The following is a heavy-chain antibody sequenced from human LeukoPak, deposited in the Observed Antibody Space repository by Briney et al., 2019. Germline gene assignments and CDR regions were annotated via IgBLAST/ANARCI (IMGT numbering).Heavy chain of an antibody. Sequence: SAGSLSLSCAASGFTFSSYWMRWVRQPPGKGLVWVSRINSDGSSTSYADSVKGRFTISRDNAKSTLYLQMNSLRAEDTAVYYCASGYIYGRDYWGQGTLVTVSS. CDR3: ASGYIYGRDY. D-gene: IGHD5-24*01. J-gene: IGHJ4*02. CDR2: INSDGSST. V-gene: IGHV3-74*01. CDR1: GFTFSSYW.